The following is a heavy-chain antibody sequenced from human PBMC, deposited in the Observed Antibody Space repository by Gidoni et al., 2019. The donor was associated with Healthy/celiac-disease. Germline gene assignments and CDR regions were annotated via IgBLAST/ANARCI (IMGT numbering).Heavy chain of an antibody. V-gene: IGHV3-9*01. Sequence: EVQLVESGGGLVQPGRSLRLSCAASGFTFDDYAMHWVRQAPGQGLEWVSGISWNSGSIGYADSVKGRFTISRDNAKNSLYLQMNSLRAEDTALYYCAKDIRIAVALPDAFDIWGQGTMVTVSS. CDR1: GFTFDDYA. CDR2: ISWNSGSI. D-gene: IGHD6-19*01. J-gene: IGHJ3*02. CDR3: AKDIRIAVALPDAFDI.